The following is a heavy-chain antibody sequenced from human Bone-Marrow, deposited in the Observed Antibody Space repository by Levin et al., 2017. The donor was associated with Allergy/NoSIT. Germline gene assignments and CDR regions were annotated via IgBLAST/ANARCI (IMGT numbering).Heavy chain of an antibody. Sequence: LSLTCAASGFTFSNAWMSWVRQAPGKGLEWVGRIKSKTDGGTTDYAAPVKGRFAISRDDSKNTLYLQMNSLKTEDTAVYYCTTDPPYPHRSNYGMDVWGQGTTVTVSS. J-gene: IGHJ6*02. CDR2: IKSKTDGGTT. CDR1: GFTFSNAW. CDR3: TTDPPYPHRSNYGMDV. V-gene: IGHV3-15*01.